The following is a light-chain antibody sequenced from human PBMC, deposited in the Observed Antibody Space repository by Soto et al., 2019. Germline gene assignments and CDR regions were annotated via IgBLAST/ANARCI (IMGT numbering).Light chain of an antibody. CDR1: LGISNY. J-gene: IGKJ1*01. V-gene: IGKV1-27*01. Sequence: NQMTQSPSSLSASLGDRVTITCRASLGISNYLAWYQQKPGKAPKLLIYAASTLQSGVPSRFSGSGSGTDFTLTISSLQPEDFAIYYCQQADSFPWTFGQGTKVDIK. CDR2: AAS. CDR3: QQADSFPWT.